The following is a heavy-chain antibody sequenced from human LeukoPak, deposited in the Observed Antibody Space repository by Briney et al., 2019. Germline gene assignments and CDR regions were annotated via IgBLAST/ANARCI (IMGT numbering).Heavy chain of an antibody. Sequence: ASVKVSCKASGYTFTSYDINWVRQATGQGLEWMGWMNPNSGNTGYAQKFQGRVTMTRNTSISTAYMELSSLRSEDTAVYYCARARVVRGVITHLIDYWGQGTLVTVSS. CDR1: GYTFTSYD. V-gene: IGHV1-8*01. D-gene: IGHD3-10*01. CDR2: MNPNSGNT. CDR3: ARARVVRGVITHLIDY. J-gene: IGHJ4*02.